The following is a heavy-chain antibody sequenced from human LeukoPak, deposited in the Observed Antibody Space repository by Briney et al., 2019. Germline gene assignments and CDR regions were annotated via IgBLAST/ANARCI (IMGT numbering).Heavy chain of an antibody. CDR1: GFTFSSYA. D-gene: IGHD6-13*01. CDR3: AKSFSSSRPYNRFEP. CDR2: ISGGGGST. J-gene: IGHJ5*02. Sequence: GSLRLSCAASGFTFSSYAMSWVRQAPGKGLEWVSAISGGGGSTYYADSVKGRFTISRDNSKNTLYLQMNSLGAEDTAVYYLAKSFSSSRPYNRFEPWGQGTLVTVSS. V-gene: IGHV3-23*01.